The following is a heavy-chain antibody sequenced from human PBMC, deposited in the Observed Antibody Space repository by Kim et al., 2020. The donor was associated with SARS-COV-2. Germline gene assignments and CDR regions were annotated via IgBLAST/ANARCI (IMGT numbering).Heavy chain of an antibody. V-gene: IGHV4-30-2*01. J-gene: IGHJ5*02. CDR1: GGSISSGGYS. D-gene: IGHD3-22*01. Sequence: SETLSLTCAVSGGSISSGGYSWSWIRQPPGKGLEWIGYIYHSGSTYYNPSLKSRVTISVDRSKNQFSLKLSSVTAADTAVYYCATYTGTYYYDSSGHNWFDPWGQGTLVTVSS. CDR2: IYHSGST. CDR3: ATYTGTYYYDSSGHNWFDP.